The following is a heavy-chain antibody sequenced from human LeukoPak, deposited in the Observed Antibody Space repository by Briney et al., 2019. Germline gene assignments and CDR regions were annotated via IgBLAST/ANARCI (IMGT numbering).Heavy chain of an antibody. CDR3: ARNIVVVPAPYYYGMDV. D-gene: IGHD2-2*01. CDR1: GYTFTGYY. CDR2: INPNSGGT. Sequence: ASVKVSCTASGYTFTGYYMDWVRQAPGQGLEWMGWINPNSGGTNYAQKFQGRVTMTGDTSISTAYMELSRLRSDDTAVYYCARNIVVVPAPYYYGMDVWGQGTTVTVSS. J-gene: IGHJ6*02. V-gene: IGHV1-2*02.